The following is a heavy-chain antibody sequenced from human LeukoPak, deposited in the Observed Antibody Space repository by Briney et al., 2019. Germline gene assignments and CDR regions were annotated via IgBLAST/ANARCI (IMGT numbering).Heavy chain of an antibody. CDR3: AKDSLYSSSWGNFDY. J-gene: IGHJ4*02. Sequence: GGSLRLSCAASGFTFSSYGMHWVRQAPGKGLEWVAFIRYDGSNKYYADSVKGRFTISRDNSKNTLYLRMNSLRAEDTAVYYCAKDSLYSSSWGNFDYWGQGTLVTVSS. CDR1: GFTFSSYG. CDR2: IRYDGSNK. D-gene: IGHD6-13*01. V-gene: IGHV3-30*02.